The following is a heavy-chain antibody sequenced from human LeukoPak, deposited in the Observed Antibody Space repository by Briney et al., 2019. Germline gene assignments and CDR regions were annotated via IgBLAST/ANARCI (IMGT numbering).Heavy chain of an antibody. CDR3: ARARIAAPLLDY. V-gene: IGHV3-11*04. J-gene: IGHJ4*02. CDR1: GFTFRNAW. Sequence: PGGSLRLSCAASGFTFRNAWMSWVRQTPGKGLEWVSYISDHGKSRNYVDSVKGRFTISRDNAKNSLYLQMNSLRVEDTASYFCARARIAAPLLDYWGQGTLVTVSS. CDR2: ISDHGKSR. D-gene: IGHD6-13*01.